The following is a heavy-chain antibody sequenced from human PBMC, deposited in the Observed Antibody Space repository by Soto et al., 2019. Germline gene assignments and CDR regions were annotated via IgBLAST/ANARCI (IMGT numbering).Heavy chain of an antibody. CDR2: SYYTGST. D-gene: IGHD6-13*01. CDR1: SGSISSSSYY. Sequence: PSETLSLTCIVSSGSISSSSYYWGWIRQPPGKGLEWIGSSYYTGSTFYNPSLKSRVTMSVDTSKNQFSLRLSSLTAADTAVYYCVRHPGDSGNWSYFDYWAQGTLVTVSS. CDR3: VRHPGDSGNWSYFDY. V-gene: IGHV4-39*01. J-gene: IGHJ4*02.